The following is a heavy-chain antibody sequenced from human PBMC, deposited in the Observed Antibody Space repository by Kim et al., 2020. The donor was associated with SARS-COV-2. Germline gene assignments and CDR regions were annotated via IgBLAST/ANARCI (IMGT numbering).Heavy chain of an antibody. Sequence: SETLSLTCAVYGGSFSGYYWSWIRQPPGKGLEWIGEINHSGSTNYNPSLKSRVTISVDTSKNQFSLKLSSVTAADTAVYYCARVGGYSSPTGYWGQGTLVTVSS. CDR3: ARVGGYSSPTGY. CDR1: GGSFSGYY. V-gene: IGHV4-34*01. J-gene: IGHJ4*02. D-gene: IGHD6-13*01. CDR2: INHSGST.